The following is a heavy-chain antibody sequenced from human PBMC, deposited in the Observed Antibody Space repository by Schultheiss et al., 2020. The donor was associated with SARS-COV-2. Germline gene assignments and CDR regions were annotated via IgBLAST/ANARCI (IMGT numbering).Heavy chain of an antibody. Sequence: ASVKVSCKSSGGIFSSYAISWVRQAPGQGLEWMGRINPKTGDTHYAQKFQGRVTMTRDTSISIAYMELSRLRSDDTAVYYCASEWVVVAANWWFDPWGQGTLVTVSS. CDR2: INPKTGDT. CDR3: ASEWVVVAANWWFDP. V-gene: IGHV1-2*06. J-gene: IGHJ5*02. D-gene: IGHD2-15*01. CDR1: GGIFSSYA.